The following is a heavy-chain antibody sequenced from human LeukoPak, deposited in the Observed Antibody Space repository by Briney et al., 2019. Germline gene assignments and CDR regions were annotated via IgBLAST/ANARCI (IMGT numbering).Heavy chain of an antibody. CDR3: ARSPLATVTTGGGYFDY. V-gene: IGHV1-69*06. J-gene: IGHJ4*02. Sequence: SVKVSCKASGGTFSSYAISWVRQAPGQGLEWMGGIIPIFGTANYAQKFQGRVTITADKSTSTAYMELSSLRSEDTAVYYCARSPLATVTTGGGYFDYCGQGTLVTVSS. CDR1: GGTFSSYA. CDR2: IIPIFGTA. D-gene: IGHD4-17*01.